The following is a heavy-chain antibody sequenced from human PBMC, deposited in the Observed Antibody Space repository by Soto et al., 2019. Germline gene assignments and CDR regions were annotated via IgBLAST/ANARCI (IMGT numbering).Heavy chain of an antibody. Sequence: ASVKVSCKATGYIFTSYGITWVRQAPGQGLEWMGWVSGYNGDTNYTPKLQGRVTMTIDTSTSTAYMELRNLRSDDTAIYYCARAHANAYRDISSSLWGQGTLVTVSS. CDR2: VSGYNGDT. CDR3: ARAHANAYRDISSSL. CDR1: GYIFTSYG. D-gene: IGHD6-6*01. V-gene: IGHV1-18*01. J-gene: IGHJ4*02.